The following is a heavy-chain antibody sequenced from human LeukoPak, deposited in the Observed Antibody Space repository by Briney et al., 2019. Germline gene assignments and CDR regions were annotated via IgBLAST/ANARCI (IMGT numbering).Heavy chain of an antibody. V-gene: IGHV3-49*04. CDR2: IRISAYGAST. D-gene: IGHD1-1*01. J-gene: IGHJ4*02. CDR3: ATHRLESHDIQFDY. Sequence: PGRSLRLSCTVSGLPFSDYALSWVRQVPGKGLEWVGFIRISAYGASTEYSAPVKDRSTISRADSKSLAYQQMNTLKTEDTAVYYCATHRLESHDIQFDYWGQGALVIVSS. CDR1: GLPFSDYA.